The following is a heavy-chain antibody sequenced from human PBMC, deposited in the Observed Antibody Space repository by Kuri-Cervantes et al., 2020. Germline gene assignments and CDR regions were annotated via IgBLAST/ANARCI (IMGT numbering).Heavy chain of an antibody. J-gene: IGHJ6*02. CDR1: GYTFTGYY. CDR2: INPNSGGT. CDR3: ARVIAAWYYGMDV. V-gene: IGHV1-2*02. Sequence: ASVKVSCKASGYTFTGYYMHWVRQAPGQGLEWMGWINPNSGGTNYAQKFQGRVTMTRDTSISTAYMELSRLRSDDTAVYYCARVIAAWYYGMDVWGQGTTVTVSS. D-gene: IGHD6-25*01.